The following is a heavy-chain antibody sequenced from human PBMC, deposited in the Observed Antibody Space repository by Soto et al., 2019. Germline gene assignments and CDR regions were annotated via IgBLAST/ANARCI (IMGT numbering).Heavy chain of an antibody. Sequence: GESLKISCQVSGYSFSTSWMGWVRQLPGKGLEWMGIIYPGDSDSRYGPSFEGHVTFSVDKSISTAYLEWSSLKASDTAIYYCARLSRRVAQESNYFDPWGQGTLVTVSS. CDR1: GYSFSTSW. D-gene: IGHD2-8*01. V-gene: IGHV5-51*01. CDR2: IYPGDSDS. J-gene: IGHJ5*02. CDR3: ARLSRRVAQESNYFDP.